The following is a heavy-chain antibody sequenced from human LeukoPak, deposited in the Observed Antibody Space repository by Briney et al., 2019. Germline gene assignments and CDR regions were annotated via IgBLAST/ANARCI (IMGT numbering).Heavy chain of an antibody. CDR2: INHSGST. D-gene: IGHD3-9*01. CDR1: GGSFSGYY. Sequence: HPSETLSLTCAVYGGSFSGYYWSWIRQPPGKGLEEIGEINHSGSTNYNPSLKSRVTISVDTSKNQFSLKLSSVTAADTAVYYCARGGLYYDILTGYYNGYYFDYWGQGTLVTVSS. CDR3: ARGGLYYDILTGYYNGYYFDY. J-gene: IGHJ4*02. V-gene: IGHV4-34*01.